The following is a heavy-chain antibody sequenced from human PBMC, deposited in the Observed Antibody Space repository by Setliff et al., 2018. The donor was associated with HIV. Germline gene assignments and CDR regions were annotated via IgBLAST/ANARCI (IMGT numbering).Heavy chain of an antibody. D-gene: IGHD6-19*01. CDR2: INTNTGNP. V-gene: IGHV7-4-1*02. CDR3: ARDRPSDDSTLSWLVYYYLLDV. Sequence: GASVKVSCKASGYTFTTYAMNWVRQTPGQGLEWMGWINTNTGNPTYAQGFTGRFVFSLDTSVSTAYLQISSLKAEDTAVYYCARDRPSDDSTLSWLVYYYLLDVCGKGTTVTVSS. CDR1: GYTFTTYA. J-gene: IGHJ6*03.